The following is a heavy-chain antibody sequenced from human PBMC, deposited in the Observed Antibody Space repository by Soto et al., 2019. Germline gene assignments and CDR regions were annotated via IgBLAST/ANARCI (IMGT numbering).Heavy chain of an antibody. CDR2: IYYSGST. V-gene: IGHV4-30-4*01. Sequence: LSLTCTVSGGSISSGDYYWSWIRQPPGKGLEWIGYIYYSGSTYYNLSLKSRVTISVDTSKNQFSLKLSSVTAADTAVYYCARAMVVTKNWFDPWGQGTLVTVSS. J-gene: IGHJ5*02. D-gene: IGHD2-21*02. CDR1: GGSISSGDYY. CDR3: ARAMVVTKNWFDP.